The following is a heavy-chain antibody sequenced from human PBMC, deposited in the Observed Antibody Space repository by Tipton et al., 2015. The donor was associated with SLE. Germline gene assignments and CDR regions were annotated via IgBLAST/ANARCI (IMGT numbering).Heavy chain of an antibody. Sequence: TLSLTCNVSGGSIGNYYWNWIRQPPGKGLEWLGYIHYSGSTNNNPSLKSRVTISLDTSKNQFSLKLSSVTAADTAVYYCAREEGQWDAFDIWGQGTMVTVSS. CDR2: IHYSGST. D-gene: IGHD6-19*01. J-gene: IGHJ3*02. CDR1: GGSIGNYY. V-gene: IGHV4-59*13. CDR3: AREEGQWDAFDI.